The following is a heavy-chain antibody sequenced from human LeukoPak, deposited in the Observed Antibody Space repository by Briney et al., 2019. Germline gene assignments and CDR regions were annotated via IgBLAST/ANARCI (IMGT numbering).Heavy chain of an antibody. D-gene: IGHD2-15*01. J-gene: IGHJ3*02. V-gene: IGHV4-34*01. CDR3: ARGPIVVVVAATGVFDI. CDR2: INHSGST. Sequence: KPSETLSLTCAVYGGSFSGYYWSWIRRPPGKGLEWIGEINHSGSTNYNPSLKSRVTISVDTSKNQFSLKLSSVTAADTAVYYCARGPIVVVVAATGVFDIWGQGTMVTVSS. CDR1: GGSFSGYY.